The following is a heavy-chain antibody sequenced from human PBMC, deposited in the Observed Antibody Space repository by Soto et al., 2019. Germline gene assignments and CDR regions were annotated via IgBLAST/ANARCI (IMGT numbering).Heavy chain of an antibody. J-gene: IGHJ6*02. CDR3: ARLTSMTTRPHGYYYYGMDV. CDR1: GGSFSGDY. CDR2: INHSGST. D-gene: IGHD4-17*01. V-gene: IGHV4-34*01. Sequence: PSETLSLTCAVYGGSFSGDYWSWIRQPPGKGLEWIGEINHSGSTNYNPSLKSRVTISVDTSKNQFSLKLSSVTAADTAVYYCARLTSMTTRPHGYYYYGMDVWGQGTTVTVSS.